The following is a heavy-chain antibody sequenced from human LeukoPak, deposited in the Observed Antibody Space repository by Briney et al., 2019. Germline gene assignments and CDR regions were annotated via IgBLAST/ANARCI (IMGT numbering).Heavy chain of an antibody. D-gene: IGHD3-3*01. CDR3: ARETIHSFDY. CDR1: GFSFSTYN. V-gene: IGHV3-21*01. Sequence: GGSLRLSCATSGFSFSTYNMNWVRQAPGKGLEWVSSVSSSSSYIYYSDSVKGRFTISRDNAKNSLFLQMNSLRAEDTAVYYCARETIHSFDYWGQGTLVTVSS. CDR2: VSSSSSYI. J-gene: IGHJ4*02.